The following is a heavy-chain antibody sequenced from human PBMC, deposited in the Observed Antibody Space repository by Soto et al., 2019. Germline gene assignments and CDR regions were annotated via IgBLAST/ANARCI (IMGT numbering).Heavy chain of an antibody. CDR3: ARGGFLERSDF. J-gene: IGHJ3*01. D-gene: IGHD3-3*01. Sequence: QIQLVQSGGEVKKPGASVTVSCKVSGYAFASHLLTWVRQAPGQGLEWVGWISANSGNRKYRQSLQGRVTMTTESSTSTAYLELRDLRFDDTAVYYCARGGFLERSDFWGQGTMVTVSS. CDR1: GYAFASHL. V-gene: IGHV1-18*04. CDR2: ISANSGNR.